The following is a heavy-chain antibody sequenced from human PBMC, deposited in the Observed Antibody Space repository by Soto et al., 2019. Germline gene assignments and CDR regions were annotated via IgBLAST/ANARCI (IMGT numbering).Heavy chain of an antibody. V-gene: IGHV3-20*04. Sequence: GGSLRLSCAASGFTFDDYGMSWVRQAPGKGLEWVSGINWNGGSTGYADSVKGRFTISRDNAKNSLYLQMNSLRAEDTALYYCARTGYCSTTSCPNYYYYYGMDVWRQGTTVTVSS. CDR3: ARTGYCSTTSCPNYYYYYGMDV. CDR2: INWNGGST. D-gene: IGHD2-2*01. CDR1: GFTFDDYG. J-gene: IGHJ6*02.